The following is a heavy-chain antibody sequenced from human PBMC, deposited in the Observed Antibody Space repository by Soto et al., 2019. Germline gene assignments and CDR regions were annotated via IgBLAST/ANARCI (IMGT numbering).Heavy chain of an antibody. V-gene: IGHV2-5*01. J-gene: IGHJ6*02. Sequence: QITLKESGPTLVKPTQTLTLTCTFSGFSLSTSGVGVGWIRQPPGKALEWLALIYWNDDKRYSPSLKSRLTITKDTSKKQVVLTMTNMDPVDTATYYCAHRPDPYGDYTRPGKRRFDGMDVWGQGTTVTVSS. CDR3: AHRPDPYGDYTRPGKRRFDGMDV. CDR2: IYWNDDK. CDR1: GFSLSTSGVG. D-gene: IGHD4-17*01.